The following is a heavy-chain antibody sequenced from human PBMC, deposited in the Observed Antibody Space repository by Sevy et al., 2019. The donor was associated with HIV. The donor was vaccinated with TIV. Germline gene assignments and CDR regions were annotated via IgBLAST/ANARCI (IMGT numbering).Heavy chain of an antibody. CDR3: ATDRISDWFFDS. J-gene: IGHJ4*02. CDR2: IYSGGST. Sequence: GGSLRLSCAASGFTVSSNYMSWVRQAPGKGLEWVSVIYSGGSTYYADSVKGRFTISRDNSKNTLYLQMNSLRAEDTAVYYCATDRISDWFFDSWGQGTLVTVSS. D-gene: IGHD3-9*01. CDR1: GFTVSSNY. V-gene: IGHV3-53*01.